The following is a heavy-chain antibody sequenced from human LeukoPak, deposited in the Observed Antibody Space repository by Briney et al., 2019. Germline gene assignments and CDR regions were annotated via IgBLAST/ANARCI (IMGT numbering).Heavy chain of an antibody. Sequence: SETLSLTCTVSGGSISSGSYYWSWIRQPAGTGLEWIGRIYTSGSTNYNPSLKSRVTISVDTSKNQFSLKLSSVTAADTAVYYCARERLAVAGHYFDYWGRGTLVTVSS. D-gene: IGHD6-19*01. CDR3: ARERLAVAGHYFDY. J-gene: IGHJ4*02. CDR2: IYTSGST. V-gene: IGHV4-61*02. CDR1: GGSISSGSYY.